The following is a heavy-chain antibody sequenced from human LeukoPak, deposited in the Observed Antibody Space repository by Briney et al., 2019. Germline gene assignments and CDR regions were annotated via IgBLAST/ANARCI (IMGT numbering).Heavy chain of an antibody. D-gene: IGHD1-14*01. J-gene: IGHJ4*02. V-gene: IGHV4-39*07. CDR3: ASRYFDY. CDR2: INHSGST. CDR1: GGSISSSSYY. Sequence: SETLSLTCTVSGGSISSSSYYWSWIRQPPGKGLEWIGEINHSGSTNYNPSLKSRVTISVDTSKNQFSLKLSSVTAADTAVYYCASRYFDYWGQGTLVTVSS.